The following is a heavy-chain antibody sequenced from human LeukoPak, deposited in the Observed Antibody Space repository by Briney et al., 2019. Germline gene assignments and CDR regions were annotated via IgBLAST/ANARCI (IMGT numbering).Heavy chain of an antibody. Sequence: ASVKVSCTPSGYTFTGYYMHWVRQAPGQGLEWMGWINPNSGGTNYAQKFQGRVTMTRDTSISTAYMELSRLRSDDTAVYYCARVARSGSYYVVAFDIWGQGTMVTVSS. J-gene: IGHJ3*02. V-gene: IGHV1-2*02. CDR2: INPNSGGT. CDR1: GYTFTGYY. CDR3: ARVARSGSYYVVAFDI. D-gene: IGHD1-26*01.